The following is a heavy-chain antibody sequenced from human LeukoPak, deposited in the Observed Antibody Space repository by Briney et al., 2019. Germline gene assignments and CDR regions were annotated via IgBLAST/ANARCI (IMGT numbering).Heavy chain of an antibody. CDR1: GGSFSGYY. Sequence: SETLSLTCAVYGGSFSGYYWSWIRQPPGKGLEWIGEINHSGSTNYNPSLKSRVTISVDTSKNQFSLKLSSVSAADTAVYYCARGRYCYGSGSSPNWFDPWGQGTLVTVSS. CDR3: ARGRYCYGSGSSPNWFDP. J-gene: IGHJ5*02. CDR2: INHSGST. V-gene: IGHV4-34*01. D-gene: IGHD3-10*01.